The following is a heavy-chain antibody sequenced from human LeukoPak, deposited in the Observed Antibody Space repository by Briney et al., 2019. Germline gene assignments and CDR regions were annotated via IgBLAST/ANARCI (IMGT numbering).Heavy chain of an antibody. CDR2: ISYDGSNK. V-gene: IGHV3-30-3*01. CDR1: GFTFSSYA. D-gene: IGHD3-3*01. J-gene: IGHJ6*02. Sequence: GRSLRLSCAASGFTFSSYAMHWVRQAPGKGLEWVAVISYDGSNKYYADSVKGRFTISRDNSKNTLYLQMNSLRAEDTAVYYCAREIYDFWSGYSSSMDVWGQGTTVTVSS. CDR3: AREIYDFWSGYSSSMDV.